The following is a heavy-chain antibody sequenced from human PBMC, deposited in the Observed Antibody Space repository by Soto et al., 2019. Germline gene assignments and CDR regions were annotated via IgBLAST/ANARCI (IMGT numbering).Heavy chain of an antibody. D-gene: IGHD3-22*01. CDR3: ERGTSSYYYDSSGYYQQFDY. CDR2: IIPIFGTA. J-gene: IGHJ4*02. Sequence: QVQLVQSGAEVKKPGSSVKVSCKASGGTFSSYAISWVRQAPGQGLEWMGGIIPIFGTANYAQKFQGRVTIAADEATSTAYMELRSLRSVDTAVYYCERGTSSYYYDSSGYYQQFDYWGQGTLVTVSS. CDR1: GGTFSSYA. V-gene: IGHV1-69*01.